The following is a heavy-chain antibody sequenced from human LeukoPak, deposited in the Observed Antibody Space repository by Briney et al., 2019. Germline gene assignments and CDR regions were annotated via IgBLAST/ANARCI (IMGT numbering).Heavy chain of an antibody. J-gene: IGHJ4*02. V-gene: IGHV3-23*01. CDR2: VSGSGGST. CDR1: GFTFSSYS. CDR3: AKGSSGWGY. Sequence: SGGSLRLSCVASGFTFSSYSMNWVRQAPGKGLEWVSAVSGSGGSTYYADSVKGRFTISRDNSKNTLYLQMNSLRAEDTAVYYCAKGSSGWGYWGQGTLVTVSS. D-gene: IGHD6-19*01.